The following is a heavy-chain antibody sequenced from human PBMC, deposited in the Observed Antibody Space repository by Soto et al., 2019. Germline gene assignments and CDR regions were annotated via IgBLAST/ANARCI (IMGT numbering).Heavy chain of an antibody. J-gene: IGHJ4*02. Sequence: SVKVSCKASGGTFPNSAISWVRQAPGQGLEWMGGVVVTSGTVNYAQKFQGRVTITADESTSTAYMEVTSLKSEDTAIYYCAGDFRYAGKPMYFDLWGQGTLVTVSS. CDR3: AGDFRYAGKPMYFDL. CDR1: GGTFPNSA. V-gene: IGHV1-69*13. CDR2: VVVTSGTV. D-gene: IGHD1-26*01.